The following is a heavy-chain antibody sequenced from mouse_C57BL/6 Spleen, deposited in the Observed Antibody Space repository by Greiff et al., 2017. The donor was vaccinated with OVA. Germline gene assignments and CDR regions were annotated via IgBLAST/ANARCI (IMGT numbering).Heavy chain of an antibody. J-gene: IGHJ2*01. CDR1: GYAFTNYL. Sequence: VKLMESGAELVRPGTSVKVSCKASGYAFTNYLIEWVKQRPGQGLEWIGVINPGSGGTNYNEKFKGKATLTADKSSSTAYMQLSSLTSEDSAVYFCARDYGYYFDYWGQGTTLTVSS. V-gene: IGHV1-54*01. CDR2: INPGSGGT. D-gene: IGHD1-2*01. CDR3: ARDYGYYFDY.